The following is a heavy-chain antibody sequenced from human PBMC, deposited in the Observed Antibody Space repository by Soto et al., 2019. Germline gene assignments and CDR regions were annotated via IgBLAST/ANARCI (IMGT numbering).Heavy chain of an antibody. CDR2: TYYRSKWYN. CDR3: ARGVVVPAALAWFDP. D-gene: IGHD2-2*01. V-gene: IGHV6-1*01. CDR1: GGSVSSNSAA. Sequence: SQTLSLTCAISGGSVSSNSAAWNWIRQSPSRGLEWLGRTYYRSKWYNDYAVSVKSRITINPDTSKNQFSLQLNSVTPEDTAVYYCARGVVVPAALAWFDPWGQGTLVTVSS. J-gene: IGHJ5*02.